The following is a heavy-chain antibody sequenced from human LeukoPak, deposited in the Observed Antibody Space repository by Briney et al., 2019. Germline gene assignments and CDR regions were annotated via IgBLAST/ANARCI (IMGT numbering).Heavy chain of an antibody. J-gene: IGHJ4*02. CDR1: GFTFSSYA. D-gene: IGHD6-13*01. CDR3: AKDPGYRNY. Sequence: GGSLRLSCAASGFTFSSYAMHWVRQAPGKGLEWVAVISYDGSNKYYADSVKGRFTISRDNSKNTLYLQMNSLRAEDTAVYYCAKDPGYRNYWGQGALVTVSS. V-gene: IGHV3-30-3*01. CDR2: ISYDGSNK.